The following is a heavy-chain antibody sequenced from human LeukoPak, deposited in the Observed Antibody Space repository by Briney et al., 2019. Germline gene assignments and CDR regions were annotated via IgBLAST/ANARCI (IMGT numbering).Heavy chain of an antibody. CDR3: ARIRDGYNYYYFDY. Sequence: GGSLRLSCAASEFTFSSYARSWVRQAPGKGLEWVSGISGSGGDTYYADSVKGRFTISRDNSKNTLHLQMNSLRAEDTAVYYCARIRDGYNYYYFDYWGQGTLVTVSS. CDR2: ISGSGGDT. CDR1: EFTFSSYA. V-gene: IGHV3-23*01. D-gene: IGHD5-24*01. J-gene: IGHJ4*02.